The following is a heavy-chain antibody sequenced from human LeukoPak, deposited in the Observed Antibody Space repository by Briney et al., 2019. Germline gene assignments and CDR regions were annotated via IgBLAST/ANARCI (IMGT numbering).Heavy chain of an antibody. V-gene: IGHV3-30*02. J-gene: IGHJ3*02. CDR2: IRYDGSNK. CDR3: AGVDAAMPDAFDI. Sequence: GGSLRLSCAASGFTFSSYGMHWVRQAPGKGLEWVAFIRYDGSNKYYADSVKGRFTISRDNSKNTLYLQMNSLRADDTAVYYCAGVDAAMPDAFDIWGQGTTVTVSS. CDR1: GFTFSSYG. D-gene: IGHD5-18*01.